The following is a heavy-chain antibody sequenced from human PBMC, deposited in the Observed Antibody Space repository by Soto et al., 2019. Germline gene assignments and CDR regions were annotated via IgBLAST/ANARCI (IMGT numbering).Heavy chain of an antibody. V-gene: IGHV2-5*02. Sequence: QITLKESGPTLVKPTQTLTLTCTFSGFSLSTSGVVVGWIRQPPGKALEWLALIYWDDENHYSPSLRNRLTITKDTSKNQVVLTMTNMDPVGTATYYCAHRLSSAWYDFFDYWGQGTLVTVSS. CDR2: IYWDDEN. CDR1: GFSLSTSGVV. D-gene: IGHD6-13*01. CDR3: AHRLSSAWYDFFDY. J-gene: IGHJ4*02.